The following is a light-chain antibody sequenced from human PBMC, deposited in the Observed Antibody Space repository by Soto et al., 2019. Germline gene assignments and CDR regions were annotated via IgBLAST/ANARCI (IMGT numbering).Light chain of an antibody. CDR2: DVT. V-gene: IGLV2-14*01. CDR3: RSHSRITPYV. CDR1: SLDVGAYKH. J-gene: IGLJ1*01. Sequence: QSDLTXPASVSGSPGQSITIACPGTSLDVGAYKHVSWYQQHPGKAPKLMVYDVTNRPSGVSDRFSGSKSGNTASLTISGLQAEDEAAYFCRSHSRITPYVFGTGTKVTVL.